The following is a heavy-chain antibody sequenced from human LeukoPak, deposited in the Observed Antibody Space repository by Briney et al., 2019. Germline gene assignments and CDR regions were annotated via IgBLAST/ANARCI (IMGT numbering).Heavy chain of an antibody. J-gene: IGHJ4*02. Sequence: ASVKVSCKASGYTFTSYAMHWVRQAPGQRLEWMGWINAGNGNTKYSQKFQGRVTITRDTSASTAYMELSSLRSEDTAVYYCARDGLGAAAAGTPFDYWGQGTLVTVSS. CDR3: ARDGLGAAAAGTPFDY. V-gene: IGHV1-3*01. CDR2: INAGNGNT. D-gene: IGHD6-13*01. CDR1: GYTFTSYA.